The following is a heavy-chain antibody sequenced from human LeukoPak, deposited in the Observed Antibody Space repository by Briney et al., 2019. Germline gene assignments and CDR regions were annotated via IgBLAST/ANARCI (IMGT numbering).Heavy chain of an antibody. CDR2: INPNSGGT. CDR1: GYTFTGYY. J-gene: IGHJ2*01. Sequence: ASVKVSCKASGYTFTGYYMHWVRQAPGQGLEWMGWINPNSGGTNYAQKFQGRVTMTRDTSISTAYMELNRLRSDDTAVYYCAREASCSGGSCYPYFDLWGRGTLVTVSS. CDR3: AREASCSGGSCYPYFDL. V-gene: IGHV1-2*02. D-gene: IGHD2-15*01.